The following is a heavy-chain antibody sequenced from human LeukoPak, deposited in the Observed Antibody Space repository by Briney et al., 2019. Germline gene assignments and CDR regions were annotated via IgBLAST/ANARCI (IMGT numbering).Heavy chain of an antibody. Sequence: PSETLSLTCAVSGCSISSSNWWSWVRQPPGKGLEWIGEIYHSGSTNYNPSLKSRVTISVDKSKNQFSLKLSSVTAADTAVYYCARGGAVAGTEDYYYYYGMDVWGQGTTVTVSS. CDR1: GCSISSSNW. D-gene: IGHD6-19*01. CDR2: IYHSGST. V-gene: IGHV4-4*02. J-gene: IGHJ6*02. CDR3: ARGGAVAGTEDYYYYYGMDV.